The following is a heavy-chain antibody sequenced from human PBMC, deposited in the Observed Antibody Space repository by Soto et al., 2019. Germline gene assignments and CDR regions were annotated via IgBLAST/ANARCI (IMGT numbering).Heavy chain of an antibody. Sequence: NPSETLSLTCTVSGGSISSGGYYWSWIRQHPGKGLEWIGYIYYSGSTYYNPSLKSRVTISVDTSKNQFSLKLSSVTAADTAVYYCARAVYSSSWGWFDPWGQGTLVTVSS. V-gene: IGHV4-31*03. J-gene: IGHJ5*02. CDR1: GGSISSGGYY. CDR3: ARAVYSSSWGWFDP. CDR2: IYYSGST. D-gene: IGHD6-13*01.